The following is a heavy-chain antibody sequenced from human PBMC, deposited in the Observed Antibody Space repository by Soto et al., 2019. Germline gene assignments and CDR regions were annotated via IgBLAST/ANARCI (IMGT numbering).Heavy chain of an antibody. V-gene: IGHV4-34*01. J-gene: IGHJ3*02. CDR1: GGSFSGYY. Sequence: QVQLQQWGAGLLKPSETLSLTCAVYGGSFSGYYWSWIRQPPGKGLEWIGEINHSGSTNYNPSLKSRGTLSGDTSKHQFSLKLSSVTAADTAVYYCARQERNAFDIWGQGTMVTVSS. CDR3: ARQERNAFDI. CDR2: INHSGST.